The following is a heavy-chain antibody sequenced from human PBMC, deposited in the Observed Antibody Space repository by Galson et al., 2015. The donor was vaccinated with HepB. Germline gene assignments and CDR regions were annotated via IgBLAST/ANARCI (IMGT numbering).Heavy chain of an antibody. CDR3: ARDTGTTVPYYYYYYGMDV. CDR1: GYTFTSYG. D-gene: IGHD4-11*01. J-gene: IGHJ6*02. Sequence: SVKVSCKASGYTFTSYGISWVRQAPGQGLEWMGWISAYNGNTNYAQKLQGRVTMTTDTSTSTAYMELRSLRSDDTAVYYCARDTGTTVPYYYYYYGMDVWGQGTTVTVSS. CDR2: ISAYNGNT. V-gene: IGHV1-18*04.